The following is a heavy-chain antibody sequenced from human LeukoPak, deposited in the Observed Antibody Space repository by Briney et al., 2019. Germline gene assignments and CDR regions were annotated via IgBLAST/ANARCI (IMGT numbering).Heavy chain of an antibody. D-gene: IGHD3-3*01. Sequence: GGSLRLSCAASGFTFSSYSMNWVRQAPGKGLEWVSSISSSSSYIYYADSVKGRFTISRDNAKNSLYLQMNSLRAEDTAAHYCARDNDFWSGYFPPFGYWGQGTLVTVSS. CDR1: GFTFSSYS. V-gene: IGHV3-21*01. CDR2: ISSSSSYI. J-gene: IGHJ4*02. CDR3: ARDNDFWSGYFPPFGY.